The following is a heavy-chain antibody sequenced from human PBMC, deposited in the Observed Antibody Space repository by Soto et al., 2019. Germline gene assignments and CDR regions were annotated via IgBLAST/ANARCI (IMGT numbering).Heavy chain of an antibody. CDR2: FDPEDGET. CDR1: GYTLTELS. CDR3: ATDIKWETNTTGMSAFDI. J-gene: IGHJ3*02. D-gene: IGHD1-26*01. Sequence: ASVKVSCKVSGYTLTELSMHWVRQAPGKGLEWMGGFDPEDGETIYAQKFQGRVTMTEDTSTDTAYMELSSLRSEDTAVYYCATDIKWETNTTGMSAFDIWGQGTMVTVSS. V-gene: IGHV1-24*01.